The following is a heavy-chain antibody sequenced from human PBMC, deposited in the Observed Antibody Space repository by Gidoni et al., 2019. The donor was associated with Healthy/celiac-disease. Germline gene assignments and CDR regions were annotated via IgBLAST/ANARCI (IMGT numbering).Heavy chain of an antibody. CDR3: ARTTAVFDP. Sequence: QVQLQESGTGLGKQSETLSLTCTDSGGSISSYYWSWIRQPPGKGLEWIGYIYYSGSTTYNPSLKSRVTISLDTSKNQFSLKLSSVTAADTAVYYCARTTAVFDPWGQGTLVTVSS. J-gene: IGHJ5*02. V-gene: IGHV4-59*01. CDR1: GGSISSYY. CDR2: IYYSGST. D-gene: IGHD1-1*01.